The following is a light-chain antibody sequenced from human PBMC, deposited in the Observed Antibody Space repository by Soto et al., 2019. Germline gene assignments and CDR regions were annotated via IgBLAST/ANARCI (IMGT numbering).Light chain of an antibody. CDR1: QSVSGN. J-gene: IGKJ5*01. CDR3: QQYNNWPPIT. V-gene: IGKV3-15*01. CDR2: GAS. Sequence: EIVMTQSPATLSVSPGERATLSCRASQSVSGNLAWYHQKPGQAPRLLIYGASTRATGIPARFSGSGSGTEFTLTISCLQSEDCAVYYCQQYNNWPPITFGQGTRLEIK.